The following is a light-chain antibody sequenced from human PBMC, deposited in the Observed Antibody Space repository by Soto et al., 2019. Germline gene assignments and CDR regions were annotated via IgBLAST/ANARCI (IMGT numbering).Light chain of an antibody. Sequence: ENVLTQSPGTLSLSPGERAILSCRASQSVSSSYLAWYQQKPGQAPRLLIYGASVRATGIPDRFSGSGSGTDFNLTISRLEPEDFAVYYCQQSATSPWTFGQGTKVEIK. V-gene: IGKV3-20*01. J-gene: IGKJ1*01. CDR2: GAS. CDR3: QQSATSPWT. CDR1: QSVSSSY.